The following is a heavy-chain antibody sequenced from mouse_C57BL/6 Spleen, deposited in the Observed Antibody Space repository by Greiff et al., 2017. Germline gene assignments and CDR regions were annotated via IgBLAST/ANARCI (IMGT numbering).Heavy chain of an antibody. D-gene: IGHD2-14*01. CDR3: ARRRIRDDPFDD. J-gene: IGHJ2*01. CDR2: IYPRSGNT. Sequence: QVQLQQSGAELARPGASVKLSCKASGYTFTSYGISWVKQRTGQGLEWIGEIYPRSGNTYYNEKFKGKATLTADKSSSTAYMELRSLTSEDSAVYVWARRRIRDDPFDDWGQGTTLTVAS. CDR1: GYTFTSYG. V-gene: IGHV1-81*01.